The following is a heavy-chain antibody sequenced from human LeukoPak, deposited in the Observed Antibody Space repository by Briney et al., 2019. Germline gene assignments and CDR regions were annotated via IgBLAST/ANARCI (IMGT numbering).Heavy chain of an antibody. CDR1: GYTFTTYA. Sequence: ASVKVSCKASGYTFTTYAISWVRQAPGQGLEWMGWIGTYNGNPDYAQNLQGRVTMTTDTSTSTAYMELRNLKSDDTAVYYCAREDPAGAFDVWGRGTMVTVSS. J-gene: IGHJ3*01. CDR3: AREDPAGAFDV. D-gene: IGHD6-25*01. V-gene: IGHV1-18*01. CDR2: IGTYNGNP.